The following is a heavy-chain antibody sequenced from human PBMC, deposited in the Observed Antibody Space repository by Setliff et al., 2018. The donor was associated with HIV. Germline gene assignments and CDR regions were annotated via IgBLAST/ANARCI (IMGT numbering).Heavy chain of an antibody. J-gene: IGHJ4*02. D-gene: IGHD3-3*01. CDR3: VNDVLKFWSGSGALDF. CDR2: IWYDASKK. CDR1: GFTFNSYG. V-gene: IGHV3-33*06. Sequence: GGSLRLSCAASGFTFNSYGIHWVRQAPGKGLEWVALIWYDASKKEYSDSVKGRFNILRDDSKKTAYLQMNSLRDEDTAVYYCVNDVLKFWSGSGALDFWGPGTLVTVSS.